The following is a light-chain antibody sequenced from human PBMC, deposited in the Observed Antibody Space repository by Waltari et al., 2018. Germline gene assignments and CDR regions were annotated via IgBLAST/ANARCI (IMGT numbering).Light chain of an antibody. CDR2: DAS. CDR1: QSVASY. CDR3: QQRIGWPPWT. J-gene: IGKJ1*01. Sequence: EIVLTQSPAILSLSPGERDTLSCRASQSVASYLAWYQQKPGQAPRLLIYDASNRASGIPARFSGSGSGTDFTLTISSLEPEDFAVYYCQQRIGWPPWTFGQGTKVEI. V-gene: IGKV3-11*01.